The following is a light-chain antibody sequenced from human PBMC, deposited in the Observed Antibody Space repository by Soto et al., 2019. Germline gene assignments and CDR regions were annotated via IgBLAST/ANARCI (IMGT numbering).Light chain of an antibody. CDR1: SSNIGSNY. V-gene: IGLV1-47*01. CDR2: RNN. Sequence: QSALTQPPSASGTPGQRVTICCSGSSSNIGSNYVYWYQQLPGTAPKLLIYRNNQRPSGVPDRFSGSKSGTSASLAISGLRSEDEADYYCAAWDDSLSGYVFGTGTKLTVL. CDR3: AAWDDSLSGYV. J-gene: IGLJ1*01.